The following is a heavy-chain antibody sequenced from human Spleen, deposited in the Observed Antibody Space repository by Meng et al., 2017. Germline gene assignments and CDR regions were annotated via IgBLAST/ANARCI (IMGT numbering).Heavy chain of an antibody. CDR1: GGSISSNGHY. CDR3: ARLRGFSGYGSGWYFDY. J-gene: IGHJ4*02. Sequence: SETLSLTCTVSGGSISSNGHYWGWIRQPPGRGLEWIGSMFYSGSTYYYPPLKSRVTISLDTSKNHFSLKLSSVTAADTAVYYCARLRGFSGYGSGWYFDYWGQGTLVTVSS. CDR2: MFYSGST. V-gene: IGHV4-39*07. D-gene: IGHD5-12*01.